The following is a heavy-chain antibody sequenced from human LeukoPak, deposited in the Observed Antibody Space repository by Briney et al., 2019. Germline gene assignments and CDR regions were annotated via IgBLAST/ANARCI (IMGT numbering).Heavy chain of an antibody. Sequence: PSETLSLTCTVSYYSISRGHYWGWIRQSPGKGLEWIGSLYRDGEATYNPSLRSRVTISVDTSKNQFSLKLSSVTAADTAVYYCARSSEGRYYYDSSGFSYYYYYMDVWGKGTTVTISS. CDR1: YYSISRGHY. V-gene: IGHV4-38-2*02. CDR3: ARSSEGRYYYDSSGFSYYYYYMDV. J-gene: IGHJ6*03. D-gene: IGHD3-22*01. CDR2: LYRDGEA.